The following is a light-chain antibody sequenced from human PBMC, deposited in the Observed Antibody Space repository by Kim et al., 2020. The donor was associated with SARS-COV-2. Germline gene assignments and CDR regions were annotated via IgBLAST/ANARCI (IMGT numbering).Light chain of an antibody. CDR1: SSDVGGYDS. J-gene: IGLJ3*02. V-gene: IGLV2-14*03. Sequence: SVLAQPASVSGSPGQSITISCTETSSDVGGYDSVSWYQQHPGKAPKLIIYDVTYRPWGISHRFSGSKSGDTASLTISGLQAEDEADYYCSSSTSRATVSGGGTQLTVL. CDR2: DVT. CDR3: SSSTSRATV.